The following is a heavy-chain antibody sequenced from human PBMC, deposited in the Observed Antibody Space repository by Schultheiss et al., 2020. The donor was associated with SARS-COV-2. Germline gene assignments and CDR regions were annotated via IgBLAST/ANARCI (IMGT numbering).Heavy chain of an antibody. CDR3: ARALDLQMPLYYYYGMDV. CDR1: GGSISSYY. V-gene: IGHV4-59*01. D-gene: IGHD2-2*01. CDR2: IFSSGNS. J-gene: IGHJ6*02. Sequence: SETLSLTCTVSGGSISSYYWSWIRQPAGKGLEWIGYIFSSGNSKYNPSLKSRVTISADTSKNQLSLNLSSVTAADTAVYYCARALDLQMPLYYYYGMDVWGQGTTVTVSS.